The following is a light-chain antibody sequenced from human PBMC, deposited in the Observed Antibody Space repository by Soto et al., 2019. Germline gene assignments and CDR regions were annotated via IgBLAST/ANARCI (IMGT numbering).Light chain of an antibody. J-gene: IGLJ1*01. CDR3: SSYRGRSTYV. Sequence: QSALTQPASVSGSPGQSITISCTGTSSDVGVYNYVSWYQHHPGKAPKTIIYDVSYRPSGVSNRFSGSKSSATASLTISGLQAEDGTEYYCSSYRGRSTYVFGTGTKVTVL. CDR2: DVS. CDR1: SSDVGVYNY. V-gene: IGLV2-14*03.